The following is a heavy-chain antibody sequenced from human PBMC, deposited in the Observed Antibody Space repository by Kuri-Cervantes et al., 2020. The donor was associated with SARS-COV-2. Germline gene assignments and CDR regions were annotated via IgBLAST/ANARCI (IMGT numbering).Heavy chain of an antibody. CDR1: GGTFSSCA. CDR3: ARGPLPEDIAVLPAASPFMYFDY. CDR2: IIPIFGPA. D-gene: IGHD2-2*01. J-gene: IGHJ4*02. V-gene: IGHV1-69*13. Sequence: SVKVSCKASGGTFSSCAITWVRQAPGQGLEWMGGIIPIFGPANYAQKFQGRVTITADESTSTAYMELSSLRSEDTAVYYCARGPLPEDIAVLPAASPFMYFDYWGQGDRVHGAS.